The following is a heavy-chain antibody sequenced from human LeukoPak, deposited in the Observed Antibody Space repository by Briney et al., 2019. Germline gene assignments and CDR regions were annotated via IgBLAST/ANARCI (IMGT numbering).Heavy chain of an antibody. CDR3: AKVLPKADP. J-gene: IGHJ5*02. CDR1: GFTFDDYA. V-gene: IGHV3-9*01. CDR2: ISWNSGSI. Sequence: PGGSLRLSCAASGFTFDDYAMHWVRQAPGKGLEWVSGISWNSGSIGYADSVKGRFTISRDNAKNTLYLQMNSLRAEDTAVYYCAKVLPKADPWGQGTLVTVSS.